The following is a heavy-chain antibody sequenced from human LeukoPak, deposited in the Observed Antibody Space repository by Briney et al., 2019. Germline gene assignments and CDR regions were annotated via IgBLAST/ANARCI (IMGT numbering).Heavy chain of an antibody. CDR3: ARGLLRPTGWLIPPYYYYYMDV. V-gene: IGHV1-8*02. CDR1: GYTFTSYG. CDR2: MNPNSGNT. Sequence: ASVKVSCKASGYTFTSYGINWVRQATGQGLEWMGWMNPNSGNTGYAQKFQGRVTMTRNTSISTAYMELSSLRSEDTAVYYCARGLLRPTGWLIPPYYYYYMDVWGKGTTVTVSS. J-gene: IGHJ6*03. D-gene: IGHD3-22*01.